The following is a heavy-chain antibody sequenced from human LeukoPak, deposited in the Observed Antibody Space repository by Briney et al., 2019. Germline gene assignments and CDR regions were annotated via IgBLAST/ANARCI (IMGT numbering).Heavy chain of an antibody. CDR1: RFSFSTCW. CDR2: IKHAGSDN. V-gene: IGHV3-7*01. Sequence: GGSLRLSCAASRFSFSTCWLGWLRQAPGKGLECVAIIKHAGSDNYYVDSAKGRFTISRDNAKNSLYLQMSSLRVEDTAGCYSARAVRVPDSWGQGTLVTVSS. D-gene: IGHD4-17*01. J-gene: IGHJ4*02. CDR3: ARAVRVPDS.